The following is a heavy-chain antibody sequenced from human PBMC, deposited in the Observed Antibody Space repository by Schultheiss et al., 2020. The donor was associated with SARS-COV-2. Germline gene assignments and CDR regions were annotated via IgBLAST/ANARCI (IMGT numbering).Heavy chain of an antibody. J-gene: IGHJ4*02. D-gene: IGHD6-13*01. V-gene: IGHV4-61*08. CDR1: GGSISSGGYY. Sequence: SETLSLTCTVSGGSISSGGYYWSWIRQHPGKGLEWIGYIYYSGSTNYNPSLKSRVTISVDTSKNQFSLKLSSVTAADTAVYYCAKDMGQQHFDYWGQGTLVTVSS. CDR2: IYYSGST. CDR3: AKDMGQQHFDY.